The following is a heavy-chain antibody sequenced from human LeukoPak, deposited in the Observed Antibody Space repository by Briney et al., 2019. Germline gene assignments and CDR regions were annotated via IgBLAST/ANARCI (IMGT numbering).Heavy chain of an antibody. CDR1: GFTFSSYG. Sequence: GGSLRLSCAASGFTFSSYGMHWVRQAPGKGLEWVAVISYDGSNKYYADSVKGRFTISRDNSKNTLYLQMNSLRAEDTAVYYCARGAWYSGSYYFDYWGQGTLVTVSS. D-gene: IGHD1-26*01. V-gene: IGHV3-30*03. J-gene: IGHJ4*02. CDR2: ISYDGSNK. CDR3: ARGAWYSGSYYFDY.